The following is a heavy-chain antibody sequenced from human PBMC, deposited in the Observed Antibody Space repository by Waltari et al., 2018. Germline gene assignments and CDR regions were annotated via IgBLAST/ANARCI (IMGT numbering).Heavy chain of an antibody. CDR3: ARVYSSGWYGAFDI. D-gene: IGHD6-19*01. CDR2: IYYSGST. V-gene: IGHV4-31*03. J-gene: IGHJ3*02. Sequence: QVQLQESGPGLVKPSQTLSLTCTLSGGSISSGGYYWSWIRQHPGKGLEWIGYIYYSGSTYYNPSLKSRVTISVDTSKNQFSLKPSSVTAADTAVYYCARVYSSGWYGAFDIWGQGTMVTVSS. CDR1: GGSISSGGYY.